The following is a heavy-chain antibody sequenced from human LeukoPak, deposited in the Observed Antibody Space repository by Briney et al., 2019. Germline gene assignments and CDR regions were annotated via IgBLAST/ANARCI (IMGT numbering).Heavy chain of an antibody. CDR1: GFTFSSYW. Sequence: PGGSLRLSCAASGFTFSSYWMSWVRQAPGKGLEWVANIKQDGSEKYYVDSVKGRFTISRDNAKNSLYLQMNSLRAEDTAVYYCARVDYVVTPFPYSNGDYYFDYWGQGTLVTVSS. CDR3: ARVDYVVTPFPYSNGDYYFDY. V-gene: IGHV3-7*03. J-gene: IGHJ4*02. CDR2: IKQDGSEK. D-gene: IGHD4-11*01.